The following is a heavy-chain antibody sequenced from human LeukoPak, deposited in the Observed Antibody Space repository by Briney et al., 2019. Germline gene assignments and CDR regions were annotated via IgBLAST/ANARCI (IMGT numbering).Heavy chain of an antibody. V-gene: IGHV4-34*01. J-gene: IGHJ4*02. CDR3: ARLGVVVPAATDY. Sequence: SETLSLTCAVYGGSFSGYYWSWIRQPPGKGLEWIGEINHSGSTNYNPSLKSRVTISVDTSKNQFSLKLSSVTAADTAVYYCARLGVVVPAATDYWGQGTLVTVSS. CDR1: GGSFSGYY. CDR2: INHSGST. D-gene: IGHD2-2*01.